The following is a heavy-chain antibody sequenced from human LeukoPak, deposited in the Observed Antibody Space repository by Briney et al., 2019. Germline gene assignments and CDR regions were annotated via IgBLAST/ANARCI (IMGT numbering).Heavy chain of an antibody. Sequence: PSETLSLTCTVSGASINSSGYYWGWIRQPPGKGLEWIGSHYYSGSTYYNPSLKSRVTISVDTSKNQFSLKLSSVTAADTAVYYCARASVTYYYYYMDVWGKGTTVTVSS. CDR1: GASINSSGYY. CDR2: HYYSGST. CDR3: ARASVTYYYYYMDV. V-gene: IGHV4-39*07. D-gene: IGHD4-11*01. J-gene: IGHJ6*03.